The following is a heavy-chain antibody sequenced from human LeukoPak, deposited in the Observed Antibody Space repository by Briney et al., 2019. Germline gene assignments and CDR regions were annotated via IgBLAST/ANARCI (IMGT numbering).Heavy chain of an antibody. V-gene: IGHV3-21*01. J-gene: IGHJ4*02. CDR3: ARDFYDSSGYCYRFDY. Sequence: PGGSLRLSCAASGFTFSSYSMNWVRQAPGKGLEWVSSISSSSSYIYYADSVKGRFTISRDNAKNSLYLQMNSLRAEDTAVYYCARDFYDSSGYCYRFDYWGQGTLVTVSS. D-gene: IGHD3-22*01. CDR2: ISSSSSYI. CDR1: GFTFSSYS.